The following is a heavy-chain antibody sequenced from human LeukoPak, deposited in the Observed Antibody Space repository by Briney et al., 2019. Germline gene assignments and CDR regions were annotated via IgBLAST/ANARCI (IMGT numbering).Heavy chain of an antibody. CDR3: ARVEIAVAVTGSGGNYSYYYGLDV. V-gene: IGHV1-18*01. J-gene: IGHJ6*02. CDR2: ISAQHDNT. D-gene: IGHD6-19*01. CDR1: GSTFSS. Sequence: ASVKVSCKASGSTFSSFSWVRQAPGQGLEWMGGISAQHDNTIYAQKLQGRLTITTDTSTSTAYMELRSLRSDDTAVYYCARVEIAVAVTGSGGNYSYYYGLDVWGHGTTVTVSS.